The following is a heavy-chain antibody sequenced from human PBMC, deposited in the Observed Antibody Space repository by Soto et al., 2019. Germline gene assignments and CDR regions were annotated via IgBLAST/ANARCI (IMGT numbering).Heavy chain of an antibody. V-gene: IGHV3-74*01. CDR3: ARDFRTIQTRFYYAMDV. J-gene: IGHJ6*02. D-gene: IGHD3-10*01. CDR1: GFSFSSYW. CDR2: INRDGSST. Sequence: GGSLRLSCAASGFSFSSYWMHWVRQTPGKGLVWVSRINRDGSSTSYADSVNGRFTISRDNAKNTLYLQMNSLRAEDTSVYYWARDFRTIQTRFYYAMDVWGQGTTVTVSS.